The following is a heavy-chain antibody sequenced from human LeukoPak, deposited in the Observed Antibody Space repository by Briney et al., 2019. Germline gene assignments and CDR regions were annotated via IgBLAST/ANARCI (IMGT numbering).Heavy chain of an antibody. CDR3: AKANWVSNADAVW. V-gene: IGHV3-23*01. D-gene: IGHD1-1*01. J-gene: IGHJ4*02. Sequence: AGGSLRLSCAASGFSFSDYAMSWVRQAPARGLEWVSSIRGGGEKFYAASVKGRFTLSRDDSRNTVYLQLNNLRVEDTAIYFCAKANWVSNADAVWWGQGTLVTVSS. CDR1: GFSFSDYA. CDR2: IRGGGEK.